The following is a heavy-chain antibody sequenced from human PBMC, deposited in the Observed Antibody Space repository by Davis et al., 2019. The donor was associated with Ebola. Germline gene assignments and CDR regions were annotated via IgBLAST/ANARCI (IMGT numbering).Heavy chain of an antibody. V-gene: IGHV4-31*03. J-gene: IGHJ4*02. Sequence: PSETLSLTCTVSGGSTNSGGYYWSWIRQHPGKGLEWIGYTYYTGRTYYNPSLGSRVTISIDTSKNQFSLKLTSVTAADTAVYYCVRDRNWTAYFDYWGQGTLGIVSS. CDR1: GGSTNSGGYY. CDR2: TYYTGRT. D-gene: IGHD1-1*01. CDR3: VRDRNWTAYFDY.